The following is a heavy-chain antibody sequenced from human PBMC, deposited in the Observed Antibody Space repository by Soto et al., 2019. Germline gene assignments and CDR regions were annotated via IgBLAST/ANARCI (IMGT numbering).Heavy chain of an antibody. CDR2: IYSGGST. V-gene: IGHV3-53*01. J-gene: IGHJ6*02. D-gene: IGHD5-18*01. Sequence: PVGSLRLSCAASGFTVSSNYMSWVRQAPGKGLEWVSVIYSGGSTYYADSVKGRFTISRDNSKNTLYLQMNSLRAEDTAVYYCARAAMVTDYYYGMDVWGQGTTVTVSS. CDR1: GFTVSSNY. CDR3: ARAAMVTDYYYGMDV.